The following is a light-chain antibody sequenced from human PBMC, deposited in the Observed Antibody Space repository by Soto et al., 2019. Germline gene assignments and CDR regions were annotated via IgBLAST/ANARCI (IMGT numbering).Light chain of an antibody. J-gene: IGKJ4*01. Sequence: DIAMTQSPDSLAGSLGERATMNCKSSQSVLYTSNNKNYLAWYPQEPGQPPKVLIYWASTRESGVPDRFSGSGSGTDFTLTISSLQAEDVAVYYCQQYYSTPLTFGGGTKVDIK. CDR3: QQYYSTPLT. CDR2: WAS. V-gene: IGKV4-1*01. CDR1: QSVLYTSNNKNY.